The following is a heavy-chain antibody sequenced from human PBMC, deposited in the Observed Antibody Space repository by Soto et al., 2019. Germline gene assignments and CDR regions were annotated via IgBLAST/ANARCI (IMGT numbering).Heavy chain of an antibody. CDR1: GFTFINYA. D-gene: IGHD2-2*01. Sequence: GGSLRLSCEASGFTFINYAMTWVRQAPGKGLEWVSGIDDAGAYTYYAESMKGRFTISRDNSKNTVYLQMNGLRGEDTAVYYCAKDVFRSATMPRFDTWGQGTLVTVSS. J-gene: IGHJ5*02. CDR2: IDDAGAYT. CDR3: AKDVFRSATMPRFDT. V-gene: IGHV3-23*01.